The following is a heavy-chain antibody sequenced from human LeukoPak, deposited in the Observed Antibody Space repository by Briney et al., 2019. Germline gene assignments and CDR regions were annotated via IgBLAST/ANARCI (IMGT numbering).Heavy chain of an antibody. D-gene: IGHD3-22*01. Sequence: GGSLRLSCAASGFTFRSYAMSWVRQAPGKGLEWVSGISGSGGNTYYADSVKGRFTISRDNSKNTLYLQMNRLRAEDTAVYYCAKDGTSSGYTLDYWGQGTLVTVSS. CDR1: GFTFRSYA. CDR3: AKDGTSSGYTLDY. J-gene: IGHJ4*02. CDR2: ISGSGGNT. V-gene: IGHV3-23*01.